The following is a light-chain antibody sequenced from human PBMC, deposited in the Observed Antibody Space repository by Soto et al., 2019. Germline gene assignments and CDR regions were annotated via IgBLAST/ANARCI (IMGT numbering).Light chain of an antibody. V-gene: IGKV1-27*01. Sequence: DIQMTESPSSPSASVGDRVTITCRASQGISHFLAWYQQKPGKVPKLLIYAASILQSGVPPRFSGSGSGTDFTLTISSLQPEDVATYYCQKYNTVPRTFGQGTKVDIK. J-gene: IGKJ1*01. CDR1: QGISHF. CDR2: AAS. CDR3: QKYNTVPRT.